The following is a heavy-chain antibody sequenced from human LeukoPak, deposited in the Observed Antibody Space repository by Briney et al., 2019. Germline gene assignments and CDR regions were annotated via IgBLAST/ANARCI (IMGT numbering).Heavy chain of an antibody. V-gene: IGHV1-69*01. Sequence: GASVKVSCKASGGTFSSYAISWVRQAPGQGLEWMGGIIPIFGTANYAQKFQGRVTITADESTSTAYMELSSLRSEDTAVYYCARTYYYGSGSFPFDYRGQGTLVTVSS. CDR1: GGTFSSYA. CDR3: ARTYYYGSGSFPFDY. CDR2: IIPIFGTA. D-gene: IGHD3-10*01. J-gene: IGHJ4*02.